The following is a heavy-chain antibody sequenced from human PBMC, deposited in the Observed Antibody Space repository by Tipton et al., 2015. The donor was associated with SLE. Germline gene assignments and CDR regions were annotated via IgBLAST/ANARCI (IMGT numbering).Heavy chain of an antibody. D-gene: IGHD6-19*01. CDR2: IYYSGST. Sequence: TLSLTCTVSGGSISSSSYYWGWIRQPPGKGLEWIGSIYYSGSTYYNPSLKSRVTISVDTSKNQFSLKLSSVTAADTAVYYCARHRYSSVWPAEYFQHWGQGTLVTVSS. CDR3: ARHRYSSVWPAEYFQH. J-gene: IGHJ1*01. V-gene: IGHV4-39*01. CDR1: GGSISSSSYY.